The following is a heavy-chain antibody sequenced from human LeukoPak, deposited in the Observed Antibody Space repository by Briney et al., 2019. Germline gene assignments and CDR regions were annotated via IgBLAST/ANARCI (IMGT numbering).Heavy chain of an antibody. Sequence: PGGSLRLSCAASGFTFNDFAMHWVRQTPGKGLEWVSGISWNSGSIGYADSVKGRFTISRDNSKNTLYLQMNSLRAEDTAVYYCAKDYYGSGSYYNHFDYWGQGTLVTVSS. V-gene: IGHV3-9*01. J-gene: IGHJ4*02. CDR3: AKDYYGSGSYYNHFDY. D-gene: IGHD3-10*01. CDR2: ISWNSGSI. CDR1: GFTFNDFA.